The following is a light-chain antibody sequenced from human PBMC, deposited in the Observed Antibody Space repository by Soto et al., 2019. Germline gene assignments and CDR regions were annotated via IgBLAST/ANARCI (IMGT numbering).Light chain of an antibody. V-gene: IGLV2-14*03. CDR1: SSDIGAYAY. CDR3: SSYSNTGSLVV. CDR2: EVR. Sequence: QSALTRPASVSGSLGQSITISCTGTSSDIGAYAYVSWYQQHPGKVPKLIIYEVRNRPSGVSDRFSGSKSGNTASLTISGLQAEDEAEYYCSSYSNTGSLVVFGGGTKLTVL. J-gene: IGLJ2*01.